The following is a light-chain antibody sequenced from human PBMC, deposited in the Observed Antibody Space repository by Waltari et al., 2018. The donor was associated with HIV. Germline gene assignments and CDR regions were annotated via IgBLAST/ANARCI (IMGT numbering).Light chain of an antibody. CDR3: VTWDRSLSAGV. Sequence: QSVLTQPTSVSAAPGQKVTIPCSGSSSNIGNNYVSWYQQLPGTAPKLLIDEKYERPAGMPDRLSGSKSGTSATLGITGRQTGDEADDYCVTWDRSLSAGVFGTGTTVTVL. CDR1: SSNIGNNY. V-gene: IGLV1-51*02. CDR2: EKY. J-gene: IGLJ1*01.